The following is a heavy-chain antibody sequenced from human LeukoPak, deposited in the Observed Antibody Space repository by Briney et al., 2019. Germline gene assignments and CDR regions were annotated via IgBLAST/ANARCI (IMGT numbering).Heavy chain of an antibody. V-gene: IGHV3-23*01. D-gene: IGHD3-10*01. CDR3: AKARVLLGINWYDP. CDR2: ISGSGGST. Sequence: GGSLRLSCAASGFTFSSYAMSWVRQAPGKGLEWVSAISGSGGSTYYADSVKGRFTISRDNSKNTLYLQMNSLRAEDTAVYYCAKARVLLGINWYDPWGQRTLVTVSS. CDR1: GFTFSSYA. J-gene: IGHJ5*02.